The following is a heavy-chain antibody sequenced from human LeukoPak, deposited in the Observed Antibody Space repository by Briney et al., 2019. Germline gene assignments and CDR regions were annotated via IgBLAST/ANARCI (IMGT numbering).Heavy chain of an antibody. Sequence: GSLRLSCAASGFTFSNYAMSWVRQAPGKGLEWIGSMYYDGSTYYNPSLKSRVTISVDTSKNQFSLKLISVTAADTAVYFCARRSDSGSDDGEDYFDYWGQGTLVTVSS. V-gene: IGHV4-39*01. CDR3: ARRSDSGSDDGEDYFDY. J-gene: IGHJ4*02. CDR2: MYYDGST. CDR1: GFTFSNYA. D-gene: IGHD1-26*01.